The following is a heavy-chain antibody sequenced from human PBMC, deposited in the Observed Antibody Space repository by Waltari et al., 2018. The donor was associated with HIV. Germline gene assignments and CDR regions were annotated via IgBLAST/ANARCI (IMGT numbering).Heavy chain of an antibody. V-gene: IGHV3-13*01. CDR1: GFPFSTSH. J-gene: IGHJ3*02. CDR3: ARGLRYDSSGYNYDDAFDI. D-gene: IGHD3-22*01. Sequence: EVHLVESGGGLVQPGGSLRLSCAASGFPFSTSHLPWVRQATGKGLEWVSAFGTAGDTYYAGSVKGRFTISRENAKNSLYLQMNSLRAEDTAVYYCARGLRYDSSGYNYDDAFDIWGQGTMVTVSS. CDR2: FGTAGDT.